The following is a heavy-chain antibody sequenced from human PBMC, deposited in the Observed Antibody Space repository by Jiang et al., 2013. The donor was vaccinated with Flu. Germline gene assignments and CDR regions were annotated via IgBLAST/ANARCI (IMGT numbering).Heavy chain of an antibody. CDR3: ARLGSSGWDY. CDR1: GGSISSSSHY. Sequence: TLSLTCTVSGGSISSSSHYWGWIRQPPGKGLEWIGNXFYSGSTYYSPSLKSRVTVSVDTSKNQFSLKLSSVTAADTAVYYCARLGSSGWDYWGQGTLVTVSS. D-gene: IGHD3-22*01. CDR2: XFYSGST. V-gene: IGHV4-39*01. J-gene: IGHJ4*02.